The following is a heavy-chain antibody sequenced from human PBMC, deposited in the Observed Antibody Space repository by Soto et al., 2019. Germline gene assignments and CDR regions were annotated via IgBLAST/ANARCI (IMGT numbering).Heavy chain of an antibody. CDR1: GFTFSSYW. J-gene: IGHJ4*02. D-gene: IGHD5-18*01. Sequence: GGSLRHSCAASGFTFSSYWMHWVRQAPGKGLVWVSRINPDGSATNYADSVKGRFTISRDNAKNTLYLQMNSLRAKDTAVFYCGRGGSDSPMAPGYWGQGTLVTVSS. V-gene: IGHV3-74*01. CDR2: INPDGSAT. CDR3: GRGGSDSPMAPGY.